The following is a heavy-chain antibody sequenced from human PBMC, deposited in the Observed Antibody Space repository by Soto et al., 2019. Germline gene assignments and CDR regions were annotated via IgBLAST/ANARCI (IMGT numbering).Heavy chain of an antibody. Sequence: QVQLVQSGAEVKKPGASVKVSCKASGYTFTSYAMHWVRQAPGQRLEWMGWINAGNGNTKYSQKFQGRVTITRATAASTAYRDTSSLRAEDPAVYDCASPATYIWHDAQYYYSYGMDVWGQGTTVTVSS. CDR1: GYTFTSYA. D-gene: IGHD1-1*01. CDR3: ASPATYIWHDAQYYYSYGMDV. J-gene: IGHJ6*02. V-gene: IGHV1-3*01. CDR2: INAGNGNT.